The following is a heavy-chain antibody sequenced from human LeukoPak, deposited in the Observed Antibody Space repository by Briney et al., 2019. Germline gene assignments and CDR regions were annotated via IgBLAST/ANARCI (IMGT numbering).Heavy chain of an antibody. CDR1: GGSISSSSYY. CDR3: ARTYGDYFSYYYYYMDV. D-gene: IGHD4-17*01. V-gene: IGHV4-39*07. J-gene: IGHJ6*03. CDR2: IYYSGST. Sequence: SETLSLTCTVSGGSISSSSYYWGWIRQPPGKGLEWIGSIYYSGSTYYNPSLKSRVTISVDTSKNQFSLKLSSATAADTAVYYCARTYGDYFSYYYYYMDVWGKGTTVTVSS.